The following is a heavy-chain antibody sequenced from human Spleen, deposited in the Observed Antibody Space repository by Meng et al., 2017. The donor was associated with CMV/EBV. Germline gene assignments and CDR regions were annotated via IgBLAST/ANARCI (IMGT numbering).Heavy chain of an antibody. CDR2: IILILGIA. D-gene: IGHD3-3*01. Sequence: SVKVSCKASGGTFSSYTISWVRQAPGQGLEWMGRIILILGIANYAQKFQGRVTITADKSTSTAYMELSSLRSEDTAVYYRARGSGYYIAEYFQHWGQGTLVTVSS. CDR1: GGTFSSYT. CDR3: ARGSGYYIAEYFQH. V-gene: IGHV1-69*02. J-gene: IGHJ1*01.